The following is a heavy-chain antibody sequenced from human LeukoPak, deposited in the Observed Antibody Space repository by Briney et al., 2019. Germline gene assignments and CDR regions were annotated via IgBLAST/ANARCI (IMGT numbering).Heavy chain of an antibody. CDR1: GYIFTDYY. V-gene: IGHV1-2*02. D-gene: IGHD1-1*01. J-gene: IGHJ6*02. CDR2: IDPNSGGT. Sequence: ASVKVSCKASGYIFTDYYVHWIRQAPGQGLEWMGWIDPNSGGTHHAPNFQGRATMTRDTSSSTVYMDLSRLRSADTAIYYCATSRTPFYYYGMHVWGLGTSVTVSS. CDR3: ATSRTPFYYYGMHV.